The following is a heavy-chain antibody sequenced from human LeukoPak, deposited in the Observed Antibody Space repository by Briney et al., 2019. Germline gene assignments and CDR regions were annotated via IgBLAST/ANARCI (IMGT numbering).Heavy chain of an antibody. D-gene: IGHD2-21*01. CDR3: AREPTYSRFAP. CDR2: VYHTGST. Sequence: SETLSLTCTVSGDSISGYYWRWIRLPPGKGLEWIGYVYHTGSTNYNPSLKSRAFISVDRSKSQFSLRLGSVTAADTPIYYCAREPTYSRFAPWGQGTRDSVAS. V-gene: IGHV4-59*12. J-gene: IGHJ5*02. CDR1: GDSISGYY.